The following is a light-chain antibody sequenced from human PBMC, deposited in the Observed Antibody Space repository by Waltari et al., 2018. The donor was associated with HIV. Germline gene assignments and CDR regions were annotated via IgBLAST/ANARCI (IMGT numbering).Light chain of an antibody. V-gene: IGLV2-11*01. CDR2: EVS. CDR1: SSDVGGYNY. J-gene: IGLJ2*01. CDR3: CSYAGSYTVV. Sequence: QSALTQPRSVSGSPGQSVTISCTGTSSDVGGYNYVSWYHQHPGKAPKLMIYEVSKRPSGGPVRFCGSNSGNTVSRPISGLQAEDEADYYCCSYAGSYTVVFGGGTKLTVL.